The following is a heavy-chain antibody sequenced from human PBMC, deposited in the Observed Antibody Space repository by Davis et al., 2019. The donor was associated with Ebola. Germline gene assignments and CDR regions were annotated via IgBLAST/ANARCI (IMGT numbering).Heavy chain of an antibody. J-gene: IGHJ4*02. Sequence: SVKVSCKASGGTFSSYAISWVRQAPGQGLEWMGGIIPIFGTANYAQKFQGRVTITADKSTSTAYMELSSLRSEDTAVYYCARGPWETSHPKGFWSGYYTHFDYWGQGTLVTVSS. V-gene: IGHV1-69*06. CDR2: IIPIFGTA. D-gene: IGHD3-3*01. CDR3: ARGPWETSHPKGFWSGYYTHFDY. CDR1: GGTFSSYA.